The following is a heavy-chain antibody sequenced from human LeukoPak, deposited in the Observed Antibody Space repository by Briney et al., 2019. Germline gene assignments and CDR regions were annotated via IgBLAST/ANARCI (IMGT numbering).Heavy chain of an antibody. CDR3: ARPPITKRAMDV. J-gene: IGHJ6*02. D-gene: IGHD3-3*01. V-gene: IGHV4-39*01. Sequence: SETLSLTCSVSGDSINSGDSYWGWIRQNPWKGLEWIGSIYYVGSPHYNPSLNSRQVTMSVDTLRNQFSLKLTSVTAADTAVYYCARPPITKRAMDVWGQGTTVTV. CDR2: IYYVGSP. CDR1: GDSINSGDSY.